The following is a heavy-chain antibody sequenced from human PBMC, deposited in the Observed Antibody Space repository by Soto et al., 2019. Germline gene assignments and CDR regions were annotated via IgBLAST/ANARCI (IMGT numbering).Heavy chain of an antibody. V-gene: IGHV1-3*01. J-gene: IGHJ3*02. CDR1: GYTFSTFA. Sequence: QVPLVQSGGGVKKPGASVKISCKASGYTFSTFAIHWVRQAPGQRPEWMGWVNGGDGNTRFSQNFQGRVTLTRDASAITAYMELSSLRTEDTAVYYCARSSGWYALDIWGQGTMVCVSS. CDR2: VNGGDGNT. CDR3: ARSSGWYALDI. D-gene: IGHD6-19*01.